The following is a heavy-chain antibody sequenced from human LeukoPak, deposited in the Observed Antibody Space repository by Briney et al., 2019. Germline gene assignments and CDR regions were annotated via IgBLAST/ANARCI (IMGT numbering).Heavy chain of an antibody. V-gene: IGHV3-74*01. Sequence: PGGSLRLSCAASGFTFSSYAMSWVRQAPGKGLVWVSRINSDGSSTSYADSVKGRFTISRDNAKNTLYLQMNSLRAEDTAVYYCASVGSSSWYGTNPVGYWGQGTLVTVSS. D-gene: IGHD6-13*01. CDR2: INSDGSST. CDR3: ASVGSSSWYGTNPVGY. J-gene: IGHJ4*02. CDR1: GFTFSSYA.